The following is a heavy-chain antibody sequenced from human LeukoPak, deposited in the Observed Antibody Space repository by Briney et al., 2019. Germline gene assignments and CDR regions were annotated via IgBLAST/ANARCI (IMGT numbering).Heavy chain of an antibody. Sequence: VKVSCKASGGTFSSYAISWVRQAPGQGLEWMGGIIPIFGTANYALKFQGRVTITTDESTSTAYMELSSLRSEDTAVYYCATGPTYYYDSTGYYTDYWGQGTLVTVSS. CDR3: ATGPTYYYDSTGYYTDY. D-gene: IGHD3-22*01. CDR1: GGTFSSYA. J-gene: IGHJ4*02. CDR2: IIPIFGTA. V-gene: IGHV1-69*13.